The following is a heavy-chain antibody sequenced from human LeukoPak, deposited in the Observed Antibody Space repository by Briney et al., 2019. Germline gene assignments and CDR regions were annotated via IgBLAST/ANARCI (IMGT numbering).Heavy chain of an antibody. CDR2: IYHSGST. CDR1: GYSISSGYY. J-gene: IGHJ4*02. Sequence: SETLSLTCTVSGYSISSGYYWGWIRQPPGKGLEWIGSIYHSGSTYYNPSLKSRVTISVDTSKNQFSLKLSSVTAADTAVYYCARVMAGVGGGYFDYWGQGTLVTVSS. CDR3: ARVMAGVGGGYFDY. V-gene: IGHV4-38-2*02. D-gene: IGHD3-16*01.